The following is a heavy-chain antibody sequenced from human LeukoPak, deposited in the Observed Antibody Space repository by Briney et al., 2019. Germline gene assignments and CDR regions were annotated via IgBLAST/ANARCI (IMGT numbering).Heavy chain of an antibody. CDR2: IRSEGSNK. CDR3: AKGVQSGRFDY. Sequence: GGSLRLSCAASGFTFSSYGMHWVRQAPGKGLEWVAFIRSEGSNKYYADSVKGRFTISRDNSKNTLYLQMNSLRAEDTAVYYCAKGVQSGRFDYWGQGTLVTVSS. D-gene: IGHD1-1*01. CDR1: GFTFSSYG. V-gene: IGHV3-30*02. J-gene: IGHJ4*02.